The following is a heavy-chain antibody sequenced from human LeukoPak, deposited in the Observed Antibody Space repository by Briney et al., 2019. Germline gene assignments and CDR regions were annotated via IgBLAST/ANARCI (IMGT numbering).Heavy chain of an antibody. D-gene: IGHD3-3*01. CDR2: IYPGDSDT. J-gene: IGHJ4*02. CDR3: ARQNDFRLDY. V-gene: IGHV5-51*01. Sequence: GESLKISCKGSGYRLTSYWIGWVRQMPGKGLEWMGIIYPGDSDTRYSPSLQGQVTISVDTSIGTAYLQWSSLKASDTAIYYCARQNDFRLDYWGQGTLVTVSS. CDR1: GYRLTSYW.